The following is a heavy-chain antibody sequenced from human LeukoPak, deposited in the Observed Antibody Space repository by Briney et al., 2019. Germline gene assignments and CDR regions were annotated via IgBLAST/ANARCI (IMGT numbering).Heavy chain of an antibody. D-gene: IGHD1-7*01. CDR2: IIPIFGTA. CDR3: ARDQITGTNYNYYYYGMDV. J-gene: IGHJ6*02. CDR1: GGAFSSYA. V-gene: IGHV1-69*13. Sequence: SVKVSCKASGGAFSSYAISWVRQAPGQGLEWMGGIIPIFGTANYAQKFQGRVTITADESTSTAYMELSSLRSEDTAVYYCARDQITGTNYNYYYYGMDVWGQGTTVTVSS.